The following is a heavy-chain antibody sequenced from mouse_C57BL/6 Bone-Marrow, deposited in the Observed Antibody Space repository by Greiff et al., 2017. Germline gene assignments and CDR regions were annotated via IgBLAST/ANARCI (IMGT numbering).Heavy chain of an antibody. CDR3: ARGDY. Sequence: EVKVEESGGGLVQPGGSLKLSCAASGFTFSDYYMYWVRQTPEKRLEWVAYISNGGGSTYYPDTVKGRFTISRDNAKNTLYLQMSRLKSEDTAMXYCARGDYWGQGTLVTVSA. CDR2: ISNGGGST. CDR1: GFTFSDYY. V-gene: IGHV5-12*01. J-gene: IGHJ3*01.